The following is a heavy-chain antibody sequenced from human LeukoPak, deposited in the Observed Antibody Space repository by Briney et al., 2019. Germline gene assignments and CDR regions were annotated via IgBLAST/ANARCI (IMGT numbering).Heavy chain of an antibody. D-gene: IGHD2/OR15-2a*01. CDR3: ARGFFSQSPFDY. V-gene: IGHV3-7*01. CDR1: RFTLSTYW. CDR2: IKQDGSQE. J-gene: IGHJ4*02. Sequence: GGSLRLSCAASRFTLSTYWMSWVRQAPGKGLEWVAHIKQDGSQEYYVDSVKGRFTISRDNAKNSLYLQMNSLRAEDTAVFYCARGFFSQSPFDYWGQGTLVTVSS.